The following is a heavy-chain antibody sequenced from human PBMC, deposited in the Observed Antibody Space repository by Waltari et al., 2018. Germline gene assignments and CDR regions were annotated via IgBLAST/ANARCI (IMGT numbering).Heavy chain of an antibody. CDR2: IYTSGST. D-gene: IGHD2-15*01. CDR3: ARGRRCSGGSCYSDC. CDR1: GGSISSGSYY. J-gene: IGHJ4*02. V-gene: IGHV4-61*09. Sequence: QVQLQESGPGLVKPSQTLSLTCTVSGGSISSGSYYWSWIRQPAGKGLEWIGYIYTSGSTNYNPSLKSRVTISVDTSKNQFSLKLSSVTAADTAVYYCARGRRCSGGSCYSDCWGQGTLVTVSS.